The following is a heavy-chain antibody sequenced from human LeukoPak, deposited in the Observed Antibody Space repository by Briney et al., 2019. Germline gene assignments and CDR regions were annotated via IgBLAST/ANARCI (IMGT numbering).Heavy chain of an antibody. CDR3: SRYTTSWHGLDG. D-gene: IGHD6-13*01. V-gene: IGHV3-7*04. CDR1: EFTFNNFW. Sequence: GGSLRLSCAASEFTFNNFWMTWVRQAPGKGLEWVANIKQDGSEKYYVGSVKGRFTISRNNADSSLFLQMNSLRAEDTAVYYCSRYTTSWHGLDGWGQGTTVTVSS. CDR2: IKQDGSEK. J-gene: IGHJ6*02.